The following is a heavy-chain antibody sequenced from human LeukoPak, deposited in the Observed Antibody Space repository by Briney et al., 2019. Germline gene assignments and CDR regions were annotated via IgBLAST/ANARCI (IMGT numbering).Heavy chain of an antibody. Sequence: GESLKISCKGSGYSFTSYWIGWVRQMPGKGLEWMGIIYPDDSDTRYSPSFQGQVTISADKSITTAYLQWSSLKASETAMYYCARRPDSVRGNYYGGAFDIWGQGTLVTVSS. CDR2: IYPDDSDT. V-gene: IGHV5-51*01. CDR3: ARRPDSVRGNYYGGAFDI. CDR1: GYSFTSYW. D-gene: IGHD3-10*02. J-gene: IGHJ4*02.